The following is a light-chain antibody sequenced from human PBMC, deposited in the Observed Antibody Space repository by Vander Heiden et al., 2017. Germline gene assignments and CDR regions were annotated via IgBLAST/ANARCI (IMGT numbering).Light chain of an antibody. J-gene: IGKJ1*01. CDR3: QKYNSAPWT. Sequence: DIQMTQSPSSLSASVGDRDSINCRASQGISNSLAWYQQKPGKVPKLLIYAASTLQSGVPSLFSGSGSGTDFTLTISSLQPEDVATYYCQKYNSAPWTFGQGTKVEIK. CDR1: QGISNS. CDR2: AAS. V-gene: IGKV1-27*01.